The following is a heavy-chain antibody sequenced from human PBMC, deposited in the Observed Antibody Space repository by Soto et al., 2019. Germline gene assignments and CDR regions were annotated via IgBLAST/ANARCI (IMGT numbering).Heavy chain of an antibody. CDR2: IWRDGSNE. V-gene: IGHV3-33*01. CDR1: GFTFSISG. Sequence: GGSLRLSCAASGFTFSISGMHWVRHAPGKGLGWVAVIWRDGSNENYADSVKGRFTISRDNSTNTRYLQMNSLRVEDTAVYYCARGPASLMSWALGYWGQGTLVTVSS. J-gene: IGHJ4*02. CDR3: ARGPASLMSWALGY. D-gene: IGHD3-16*01.